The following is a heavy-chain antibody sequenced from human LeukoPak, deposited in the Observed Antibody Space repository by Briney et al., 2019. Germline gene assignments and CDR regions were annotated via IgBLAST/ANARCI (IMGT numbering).Heavy chain of an antibody. CDR2: ISGSGGST. V-gene: IGHV3-23*01. J-gene: IGHJ4*02. CDR1: GFTFSSYA. D-gene: IGHD3-16*02. Sequence: GGSLRLSCAASGFTFSSYAMSWVRQAPGKGLEWVSAISGSGGSTYYADSVKGRFTISRDNSKNTLYLQMNSLRAEDTAVYYCAKDRNKYDYVWGSYRPQYYFDYWGQGTLVTVSS. CDR3: AKDRNKYDYVWGSYRPQYYFDY.